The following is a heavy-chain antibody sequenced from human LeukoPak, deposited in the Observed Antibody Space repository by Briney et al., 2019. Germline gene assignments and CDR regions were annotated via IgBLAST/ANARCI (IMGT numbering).Heavy chain of an antibody. V-gene: IGHV3-7*01. CDR3: ARERVTTTSFDY. CDR2: IKQDGSEK. J-gene: IGHJ4*02. D-gene: IGHD2/OR15-2a*01. Sequence: GGSLRLSCAASGFTFSSCWMSWVRQAPGKGLEWVANIKQDGSEKYYVDSVKGRFTISRDNAKNSLYLQMNNLRVEDTAVYYCARERVTTTSFDYWGQGVLVTVSS. CDR1: GFTFSSCW.